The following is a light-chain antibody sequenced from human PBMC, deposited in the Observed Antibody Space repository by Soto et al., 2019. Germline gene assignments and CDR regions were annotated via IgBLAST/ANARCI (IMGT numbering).Light chain of an antibody. CDR2: GAS. J-gene: IGKJ3*01. V-gene: IGKV3-20*01. CDR3: QQYGSSPTT. Sequence: EILLTQSPGTLSLAPGEIATLSCRASQSVSSSYLAWYQQKPGQAPRLLIYGASSRATGIPDRFSGSGSGTDFTLTISRLEPEDFAVYYCQQYGSSPTTFGPGTKVDIK. CDR1: QSVSSSY.